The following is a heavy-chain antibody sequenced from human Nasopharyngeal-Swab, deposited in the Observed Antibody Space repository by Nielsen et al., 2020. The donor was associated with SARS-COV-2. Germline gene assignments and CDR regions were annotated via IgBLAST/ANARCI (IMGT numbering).Heavy chain of an antibody. CDR1: GYTFTSYG. D-gene: IGHD6-13*01. J-gene: IGHJ5*02. CDR3: ARRRSVAAAGYNWFDP. Sequence: ASVKVSCKASGYTFTSYGISWVRQAPGQGLEWMGWISAYNGNTNYAQKLQGRVTMTTDTSTSTAYMELRSLRSDDTAVYYCARRRSVAAAGYNWFDPWGQGTLVTVSS. CDR2: ISAYNGNT. V-gene: IGHV1-18*01.